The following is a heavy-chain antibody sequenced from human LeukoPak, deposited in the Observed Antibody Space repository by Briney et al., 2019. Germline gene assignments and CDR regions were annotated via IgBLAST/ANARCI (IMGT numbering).Heavy chain of an antibody. CDR1: GGSISSYY. D-gene: IGHD6-6*01. V-gene: IGHV4-59*01. CDR3: ARVDPDSSSTLEVFDY. CDR2: IYYSGST. J-gene: IGHJ4*02. Sequence: SETLSLTCTVSGGSISSYYWSWIRPLPGKGLEWIGYIYYSGSTNYNPSLKSRVTISVDTSKNQFSLKLSSVTAADTAVYYCARVDPDSSSTLEVFDYWGQGTLVTVSS.